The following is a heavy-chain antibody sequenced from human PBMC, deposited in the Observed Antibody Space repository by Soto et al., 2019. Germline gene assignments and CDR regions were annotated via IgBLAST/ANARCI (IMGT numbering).Heavy chain of an antibody. V-gene: IGHV1-2*04. CDR1: GYTFTGYY. CDR3: ARAAAAAGTEEHYGMDV. CDR2: INPNSGGT. J-gene: IGHJ6*02. D-gene: IGHD6-13*01. Sequence: ASVKVSCKASGYTFTGYYMHWVRQAPGQGLEWMGWINPNSGGTNYAQKFQGWVTMTRDTSISTAYMELGRLRSDDTAVYYCARAAAAAGTEEHYGMDVWGQGTTVTVSS.